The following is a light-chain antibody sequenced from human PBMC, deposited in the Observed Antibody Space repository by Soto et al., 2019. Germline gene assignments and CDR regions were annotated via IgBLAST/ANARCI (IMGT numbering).Light chain of an antibody. J-gene: IGKJ2*01. Sequence: DIQMTQSPSTLSASVGDRVTITCRASQSISSWLAWYQQKPGKAPKLLIYKASSLESGVPSRFSGSGSGTEFTLTICSLQPDDFATYYCQQYNSWSTFGQGTKLEIK. CDR3: QQYNSWST. V-gene: IGKV1-5*03. CDR2: KAS. CDR1: QSISSW.